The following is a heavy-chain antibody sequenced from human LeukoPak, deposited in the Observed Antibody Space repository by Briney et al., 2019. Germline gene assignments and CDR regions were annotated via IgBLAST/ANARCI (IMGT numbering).Heavy chain of an antibody. J-gene: IGHJ4*02. CDR1: GGSISSSSYY. CDR2: IYYSGST. Sequence: SETLSLTCTVSGGSISSSSYYWGWIRQPPGKGLEWIGSIYYSGSTYYNPSLKSRVTISADTSKNQFSLKLSSVTAADTAVYYCARQGVGEGYFDYWGQGTLVTVSS. D-gene: IGHD1-26*01. CDR3: ARQGVGEGYFDY. V-gene: IGHV4-39*01.